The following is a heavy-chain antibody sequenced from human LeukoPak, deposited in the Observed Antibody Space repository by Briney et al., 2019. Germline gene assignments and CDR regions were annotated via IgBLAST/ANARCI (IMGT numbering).Heavy chain of an antibody. J-gene: IGHJ6*02. CDR2: IKQDGSEK. CDR3: AKHGYYYAMDV. Sequence: KPGGSLRLSCAASGFTSSRSWMSWVRQAPGKGLEWVAKIKQDGSEKYYVDFVKGRFTISRDNAKNSLYLQMNSLRTEDTAVYYCAKHGYYYAMDVWGQGTTVTVSS. V-gene: IGHV3-7*05. CDR1: GFTSSRSW.